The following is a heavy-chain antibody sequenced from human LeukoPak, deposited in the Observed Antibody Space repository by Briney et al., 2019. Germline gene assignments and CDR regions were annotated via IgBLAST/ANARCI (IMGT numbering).Heavy chain of an antibody. CDR3: ARDNERLYGSGENYFDY. Sequence: ASVKVSYKASGYTFSEYAITWVRQAPGQGVEWMGWISGYNGNTNYAQKVQGRVTMTIDTSTSTAYMELRSLRSDDTAVYYCARDNERLYGSGENYFDYWGQGTLVTVSS. CDR2: ISGYNGNT. CDR1: GYTFSEYA. V-gene: IGHV1-18*01. J-gene: IGHJ4*02. D-gene: IGHD3-10*01.